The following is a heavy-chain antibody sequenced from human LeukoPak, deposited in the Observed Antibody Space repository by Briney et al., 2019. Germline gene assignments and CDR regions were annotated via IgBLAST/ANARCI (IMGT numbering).Heavy chain of an antibody. CDR1: GFTFSSYW. Sequence: GGSLRLSCAASGFTFSSYWMNWARKAPGKGLEWVASINHNGNVNYYVDSVKGRFTISRDNAKNSLYLQMSNLRAEDTAVYFCARGGGLDVWGQGATVTVSS. CDR3: ARGGGLDV. CDR2: INHNGNVN. J-gene: IGHJ6*02. D-gene: IGHD3-16*01. V-gene: IGHV3-7*03.